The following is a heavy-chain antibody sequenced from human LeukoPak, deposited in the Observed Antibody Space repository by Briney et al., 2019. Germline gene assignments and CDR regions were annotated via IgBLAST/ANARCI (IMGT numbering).Heavy chain of an antibody. Sequence: ASVKVSCKASGGTFSSYAISWVRQAPGQGLEWMGRIIPILGIANYAQKFQGRVTITADKSTSTAYMELSSLRSEDTAVYYCARAGFSGSYYVDRFDIWGQGTMVTVSS. CDR1: GGTFSSYA. J-gene: IGHJ3*02. D-gene: IGHD1-26*01. CDR3: ARAGFSGSYYVDRFDI. CDR2: IIPILGIA. V-gene: IGHV1-69*04.